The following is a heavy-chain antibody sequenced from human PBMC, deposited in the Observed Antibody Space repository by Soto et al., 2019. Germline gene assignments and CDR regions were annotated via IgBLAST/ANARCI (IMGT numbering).Heavy chain of an antibody. CDR1: GGSISGYY. J-gene: IGHJ4*02. CDR3: ARHDILSHRTISLGY. D-gene: IGHD3-9*01. V-gene: IGHV4-59*01. CDR2: IYYSGST. Sequence: SETLSLTCTVSGGSISGYYWSWIRQPPGKGLEWIGYIYYSGSTNYNPSLKSRVTISVDTSKNQFSLKLSSVTAADTAVYYCARHDILSHRTISLGYWGQGTLVTVSS.